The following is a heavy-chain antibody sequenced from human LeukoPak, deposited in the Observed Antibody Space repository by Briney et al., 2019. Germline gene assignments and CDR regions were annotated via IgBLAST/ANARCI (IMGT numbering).Heavy chain of an antibody. Sequence: SETLSLTCTVSGGSISSGGYYWSWIRQPPGKGLEWIGYIYHSGSTYYNPSLKSRVTISVDRSKNQFSLKLSSVTAADTAVYYCARGQDLYDFWSGYSFDYWGQGTLVTVSS. J-gene: IGHJ4*02. CDR2: IYHSGST. CDR1: GGSISSGGYY. D-gene: IGHD3-3*01. CDR3: ARGQDLYDFWSGYSFDY. V-gene: IGHV4-30-2*01.